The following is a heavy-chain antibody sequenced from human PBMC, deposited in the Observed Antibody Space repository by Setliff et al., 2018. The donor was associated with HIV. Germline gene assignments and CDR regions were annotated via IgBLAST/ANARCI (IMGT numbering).Heavy chain of an antibody. V-gene: IGHV1-69*10. CDR1: GGTFSSYA. D-gene: IGHD1-1*01. CDR3: AKDRWGTTSRNNYYYYYYYMDV. J-gene: IGHJ6*03. Sequence: SVKVSCKASGGTFSSYAISWVRQAPGQGLEWMGGIIPIIGITNQAQKFQCRVPITADKSTNTAYMELSSQRSDDTAVYYCAKDRWGTTSRNNYYYYYYYMDVWGKGTTVTVSS. CDR2: IIPIIGIT.